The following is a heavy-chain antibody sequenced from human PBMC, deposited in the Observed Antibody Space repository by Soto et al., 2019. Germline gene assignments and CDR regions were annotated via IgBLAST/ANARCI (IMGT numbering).Heavy chain of an antibody. J-gene: IGHJ5*02. D-gene: IGHD1-1*01. Sequence: QVQLVQSGAEVKKPGSSVKVSCKASGGTFSSYAISWVRQAPGQGLEWMGGSIPIFGTANYAQKSQGRVTITADESTSTAYMELSSLRSEDTAVYYCARGRQLERRGWFDPWGQGTLVTVSS. CDR3: ARGRQLERRGWFDP. V-gene: IGHV1-69*12. CDR2: SIPIFGTA. CDR1: GGTFSSYA.